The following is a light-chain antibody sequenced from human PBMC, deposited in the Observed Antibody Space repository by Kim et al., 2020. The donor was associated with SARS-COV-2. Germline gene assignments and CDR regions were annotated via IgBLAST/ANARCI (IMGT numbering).Light chain of an antibody. CDR2: GNS. Sequence: QSVLTQPPSVSGAPGQRVTISCTGSSSNIGAGYDVHWYQQLPGTAPKLLIHGNSNRPSGVPDRFSGSKSGTSASLAITGLQAEDEADYYCQSYDSSLRFVFGTGTKVTVL. J-gene: IGLJ1*01. CDR1: SSNIGAGYD. CDR3: QSYDSSLRFV. V-gene: IGLV1-40*01.